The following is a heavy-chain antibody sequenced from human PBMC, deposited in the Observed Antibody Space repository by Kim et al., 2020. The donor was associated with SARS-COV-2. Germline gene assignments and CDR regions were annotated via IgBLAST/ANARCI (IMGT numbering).Heavy chain of an antibody. CDR3: ASEVWFGEPPDY. Sequence: GGSLRLSCAASGFTFSSYAMHWVRQAPGKGLEWVAVISYDGSNKYYADSVKGRFTISRDNSKNTLYLQMNSLRAEDTAVYYCASEVWFGEPPDYWGQGTLVTVSS. V-gene: IGHV3-30*04. CDR2: ISYDGSNK. CDR1: GFTFSSYA. J-gene: IGHJ4*02. D-gene: IGHD3-10*01.